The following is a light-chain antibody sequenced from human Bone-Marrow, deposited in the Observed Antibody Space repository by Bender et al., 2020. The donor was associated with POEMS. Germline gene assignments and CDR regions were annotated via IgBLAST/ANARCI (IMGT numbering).Light chain of an antibody. Sequence: SYELTQPLSVSVALGQTARVTCGGDNIGDKNVHWYQQKSGQAPVLVIYRDDNLPAGIPERFSGSNSGNTATLTISRAQAGDEADYFCQVWDANTGVFGGGTKLAVL. CDR3: QVWDANTGV. CDR1: NIGDKN. J-gene: IGLJ3*02. V-gene: IGLV3-9*01. CDR2: RDD.